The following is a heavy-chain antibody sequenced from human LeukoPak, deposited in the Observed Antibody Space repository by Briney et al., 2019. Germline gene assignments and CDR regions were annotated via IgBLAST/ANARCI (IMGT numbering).Heavy chain of an antibody. V-gene: IGHV1-69*04. Sequence: SVKVSLRASGGTFSIYAISWVRQAPGQGLEWMGRIIPILGIANYAQKFQGRVTITADKSTSTAYMELSSLRSEDTAVYYCARGPEWENLYYFDYWGQGTLVTVSS. CDR1: GGTFSIYA. CDR3: ARGPEWENLYYFDY. D-gene: IGHD1-26*01. CDR2: IIPILGIA. J-gene: IGHJ4*02.